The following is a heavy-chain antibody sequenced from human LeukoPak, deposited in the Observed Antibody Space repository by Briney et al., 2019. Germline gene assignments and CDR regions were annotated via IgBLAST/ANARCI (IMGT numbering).Heavy chain of an antibody. CDR2: INSDGSST. CDR3: AREPLIYYHDSSGTFDP. D-gene: IGHD3-22*01. Sequence: GGSLRLSCAASGFTFSSYWMHWVRQAPGKGLVWVSRINSDGSSTSYADSVKGRFTISRDNAKNTLYLQMNSLRAEDTAVYYCAREPLIYYHDSSGTFDPWGQGTLVTVSS. CDR1: GFTFSSYW. J-gene: IGHJ5*02. V-gene: IGHV3-74*01.